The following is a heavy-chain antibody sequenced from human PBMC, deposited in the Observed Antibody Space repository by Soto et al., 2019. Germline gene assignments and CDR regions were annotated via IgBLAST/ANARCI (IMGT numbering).Heavy chain of an antibody. CDR2: IRNKANSYTT. V-gene: IGHV3-72*01. J-gene: IGHJ4*02. CDR3: ARTIMYSAPHYFDY. CDR1: GFSFSDHY. D-gene: IGHD1-26*01. Sequence: GGSLRLSCAASGFSFSDHYMEWVRQAPGKGLEWVGRIRNKANSYTTQYAAAVRGRFTLSRDDSKNSLFLQMNSLKTEDTAIYYCARTIMYSAPHYFDYSGQGT.